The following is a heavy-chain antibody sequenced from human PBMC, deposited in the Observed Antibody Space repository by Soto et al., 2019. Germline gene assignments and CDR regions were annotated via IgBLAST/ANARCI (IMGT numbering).Heavy chain of an antibody. V-gene: IGHV1-69*01. J-gene: IGHJ4*02. D-gene: IGHD3-10*01. CDR2: IIPIFGTP. CDR1: GGIFSIYA. Sequence: QVQLVQSGAEVKKPGSSVKVSCKASGGIFSIYAISWLRQAPGQGLEWMGGIIPIFGTPNYAQKFQGRVTITADESTSTVYMEMSRLRSEETAVYYCARDQDDYGWGNYYNRIDFWGQGTLVTVSS. CDR3: ARDQDDYGWGNYYNRIDF.